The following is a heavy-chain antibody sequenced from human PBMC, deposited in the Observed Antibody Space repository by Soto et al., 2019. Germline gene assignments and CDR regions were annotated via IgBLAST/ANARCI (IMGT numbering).Heavy chain of an antibody. CDR2: ISGSGGST. CDR3: AKGQRKIQLWLYYFDY. Sequence: GGSLRLSCAASGFTFSSYAMSWVRQAPGKGLEWVSAISGSGGSTYYADSVKGRFTISRDNSKNTLYLQMNSLRAEDTAVYYCAKGQRKIQLWLYYFDYWGQGTLVTVSS. CDR1: GFTFSSYA. J-gene: IGHJ4*02. D-gene: IGHD5-18*01. V-gene: IGHV3-23*01.